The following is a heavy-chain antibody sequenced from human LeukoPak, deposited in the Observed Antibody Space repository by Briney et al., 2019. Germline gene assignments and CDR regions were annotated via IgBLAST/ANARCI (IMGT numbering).Heavy chain of an antibody. V-gene: IGHV3-23*01. CDR1: GSTFSRYA. J-gene: IGHJ4*02. Sequence: GGSLRLSCAASGSTFSRYAMSWVRQAPGKGLEWLSAISGSGGSTYYADSVKGRFTISRDNSKNTLYLQMNSLRAEDTAVYYCAKAPLYYYDSSGYDPEYYFDYWGQGTLVTVSS. D-gene: IGHD3-22*01. CDR2: ISGSGGST. CDR3: AKAPLYYYDSSGYDPEYYFDY.